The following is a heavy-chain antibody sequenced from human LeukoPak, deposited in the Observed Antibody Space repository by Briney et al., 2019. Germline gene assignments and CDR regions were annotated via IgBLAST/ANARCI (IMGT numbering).Heavy chain of an antibody. CDR3: ARDRSSLFDY. V-gene: IGHV3-30*02. Sequence: GGSLRLSCAASGFSISNYGMHWVRQAPGKGLEWVAYIRYDGSNAGSSEYFSDSVRVRFTISRDNSKNTLYLHMNSLRAEDTAVYYCARDRSSLFDYWGQGTLVTVSS. CDR1: GFSISNYG. J-gene: IGHJ4*02. CDR2: IRYDGSNAGSSE. D-gene: IGHD2-15*01.